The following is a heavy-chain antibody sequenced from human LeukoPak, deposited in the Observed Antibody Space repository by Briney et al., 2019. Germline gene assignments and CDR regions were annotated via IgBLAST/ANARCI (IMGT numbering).Heavy chain of an antibody. D-gene: IGHD3-10*01. J-gene: IGHJ4*02. CDR3: VKGFVHPTYYFEY. CDR1: GFTFSSYA. CDR2: ITGSGDGT. Sequence: GGSLRLSCAASGFTFSSYAMMWVRQSPEKGLEWVSSITGSGDGTYYADSVRGRFTISRDNCKNTLYLQMNSLRAEDTAVYFCVKGFVHPTYYFEYWGQGTLVTVSS. V-gene: IGHV3-23*01.